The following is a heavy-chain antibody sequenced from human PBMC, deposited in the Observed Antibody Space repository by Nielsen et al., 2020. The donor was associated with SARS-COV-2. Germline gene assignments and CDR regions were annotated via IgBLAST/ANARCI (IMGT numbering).Heavy chain of an antibody. CDR2: IYYSGST. CDR3: ARGGIAAAGTWYYFDY. V-gene: IGHV4-59*01. D-gene: IGHD6-13*01. J-gene: IGHJ4*02. Sequence: RQAPGKGLEWIGYIYYSGSTNYNPSLKSRVTISVDTSKNQFSLKLSSVTAADTAVYYCARGGIAAAGTWYYFDYWGQGTLVTVSS.